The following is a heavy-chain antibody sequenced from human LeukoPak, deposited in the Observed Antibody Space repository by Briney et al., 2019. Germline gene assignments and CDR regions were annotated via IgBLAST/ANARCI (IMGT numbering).Heavy chain of an antibody. D-gene: IGHD3-9*01. Sequence: ASVKVSCKASGYTFTGYYMHWVRQAPGQGLEWMGWINPNSGGTNYAQEFQGRVTMTRDTSISTAYMELSRLRSDDTAVYYCASSGGLRYFDWLSPFDYWGQGTLVTVSS. V-gene: IGHV1-2*02. J-gene: IGHJ4*02. CDR3: ASSGGLRYFDWLSPFDY. CDR1: GYTFTGYY. CDR2: INPNSGGT.